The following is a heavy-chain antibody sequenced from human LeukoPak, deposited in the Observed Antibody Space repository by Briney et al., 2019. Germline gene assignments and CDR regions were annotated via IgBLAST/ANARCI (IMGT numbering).Heavy chain of an antibody. CDR3: AREDSSGYYFPYYYYYYMDV. V-gene: IGHV4-39*07. CDR1: GGSISSSSYY. D-gene: IGHD3-22*01. CDR2: IYYSGST. J-gene: IGHJ6*03. Sequence: SETLSLTCTVSGGSISSSSYYWGWIRQPPGKGLEWIGSIYYSGSTYYNPSLKSRVTISVDTSKNQFSLKLSSVTAADTAVYYCAREDSSGYYFPYYYYYYMDVWGKGTTVTISS.